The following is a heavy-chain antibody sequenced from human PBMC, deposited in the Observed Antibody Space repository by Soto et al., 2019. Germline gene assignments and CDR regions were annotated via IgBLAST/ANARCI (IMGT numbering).Heavy chain of an antibody. D-gene: IGHD2-15*01. CDR1: GGSICSYY. V-gene: IGHV4-59*01. Sequence: SETLSLTCTVSGGSICSYYWSWIRQPPGKGLEWIGYIYYSGSTNYNPSLKSRVTISVDTSKNQFSLKLSSVTAADTAVYYCARVRVYSVVVAAENWFDPWGQGTLVTVSS. CDR2: IYYSGST. J-gene: IGHJ5*02. CDR3: ARVRVYSVVVAAENWFDP.